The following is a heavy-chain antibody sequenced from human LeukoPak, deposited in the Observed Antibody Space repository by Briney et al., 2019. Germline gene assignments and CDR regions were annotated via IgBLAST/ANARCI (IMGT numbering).Heavy chain of an antibody. Sequence: GGSLRLSCAASGFTFSSYAMSWVRQAPGKGLEWVSAISGSGGSTYYADSVKGRFTISRDNSKNTLYLQMNSLRAEDTAVYYCVVVVPAAPYPPFDYWGQGTLVTVSS. CDR3: VVVVPAAPYPPFDY. J-gene: IGHJ4*02. V-gene: IGHV3-23*01. CDR2: ISGSGGST. D-gene: IGHD2-2*01. CDR1: GFTFSSYA.